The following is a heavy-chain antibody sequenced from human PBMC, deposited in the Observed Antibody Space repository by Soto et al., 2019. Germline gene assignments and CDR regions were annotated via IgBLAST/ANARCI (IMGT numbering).Heavy chain of an antibody. CDR2: IYWDGDK. J-gene: IGHJ6*02. CDR1: GFSLNTGGLG. D-gene: IGHD2-21*02. CDR3: AHSRCGGDCLRSYSSHYYYGMDV. Sequence: QITLKESGPTLVKPTQTLTLTCTFSGFSLNTGGLGVGWIRQPPGKALEWLALIYWDGDKRYSPSLKSRLSIPKTPPNTRVXLXTXXMDPADTGTYSCAHSRCGGDCLRSYSSHYYYGMDVWGQGTTVTVSS. V-gene: IGHV2-5*02.